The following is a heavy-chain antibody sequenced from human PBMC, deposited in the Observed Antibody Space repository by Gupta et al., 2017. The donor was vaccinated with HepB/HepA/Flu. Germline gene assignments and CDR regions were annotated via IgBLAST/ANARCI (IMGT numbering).Heavy chain of an antibody. CDR2: INVGYIK. D-gene: IGHD3-3*01. J-gene: IGHJ4*02. V-gene: IGHV3-11*04. CDR1: GFTLTDYY. Sequence: QVQLVESGGGLVKPGGSLRLSCEASGFTLTDYYMAWIRQAPGKGLEWVSYINVGYIKYYADSVKGRFTISRDNAKKSLFLQMNNLRAEDTAVYYCARDPVIDFWSGTFDSWGQGALVTVSS. CDR3: ARDPVIDFWSGTFDS.